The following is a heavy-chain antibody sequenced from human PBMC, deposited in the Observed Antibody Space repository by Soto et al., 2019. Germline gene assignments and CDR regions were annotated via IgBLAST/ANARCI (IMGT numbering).Heavy chain of an antibody. D-gene: IGHD2-2*02. V-gene: IGHV3-66*01. J-gene: IGHJ1*01. CDR1: GLTVSNDY. Sequence: EVQLVESGGGLVQPGGSLRLSCAASGLTVSNDYMSWVRQAPGQGLEWVSVIYGGGNTYYADSVKGRCTSSRDSSKNTLNLQMNTLRAEDTAVYYGTRIYRWGQGTVVTVSP. CDR3: TRIYR. CDR2: IYGGGNT.